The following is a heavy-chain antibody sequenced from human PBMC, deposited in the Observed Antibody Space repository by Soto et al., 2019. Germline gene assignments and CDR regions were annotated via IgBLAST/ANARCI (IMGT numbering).Heavy chain of an antibody. CDR2: VYFSGNT. Sequence: SETLSLTCTVSGGSLSSYYWTWIRQSPGKGLEWIGYVYFSGNTNYNPSLKSRVTISIDTSKNQFSLRLASVTAADTAFYYCGSVRPSGYVLSWGQGTPVTVSS. CDR3: GSVRPSGYVLS. D-gene: IGHD6-25*01. J-gene: IGHJ5*02. V-gene: IGHV4-59*01. CDR1: GGSLSSYY.